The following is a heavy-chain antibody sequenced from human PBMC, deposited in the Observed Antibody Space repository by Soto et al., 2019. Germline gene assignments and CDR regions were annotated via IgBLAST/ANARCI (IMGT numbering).Heavy chain of an antibody. CDR3: ARDIASRYFDL. CDR2: IFYDGSKT. V-gene: IGHV3-33*01. Sequence: QVQLVESGGGVVLPGRSLRLSCAASGFTFSNYGLHWVRQAPGKGLEWVAVIFYDGSKTYYVDSVKGRFTISRDNSKSTLDLQMNSLRAEDTAVYYCARDIASRYFDLWGRGTLLIVSS. J-gene: IGHJ2*01. D-gene: IGHD3-16*02. CDR1: GFTFSNYG.